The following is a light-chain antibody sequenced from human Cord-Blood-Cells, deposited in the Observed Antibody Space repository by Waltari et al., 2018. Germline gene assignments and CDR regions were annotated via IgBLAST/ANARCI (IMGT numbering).Light chain of an antibody. CDR2: DAS. CDR3: QQRSNWPYT. J-gene: IGKJ2*01. Sequence: EIVLTQSPATLSLSPGERATLSCRASQSVSSYLAWYQQKPGQAPRLLIYDASNRATGIPARFSGSGSGIDFTLTISSLEPEDCAVYYCQQRSNWPYTFGQGTKLEIK. CDR1: QSVSSY. V-gene: IGKV3-11*01.